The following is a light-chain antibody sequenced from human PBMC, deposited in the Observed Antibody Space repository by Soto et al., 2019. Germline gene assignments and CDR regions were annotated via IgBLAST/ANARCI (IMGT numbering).Light chain of an antibody. CDR3: QQYGSSPLT. CDR2: GAS. CDR1: QSVSSCY. Sequence: EIVLTQSPGTLSLSPGERATLSCRASQSVSSCYLAWYQQKPGQAPRLLIYGASSRATGIPDRFSGSGSGTDFTLTISRLEPEDVAVYCCQQYGSSPLTFGQGTRLEIK. V-gene: IGKV3-20*01. J-gene: IGKJ5*01.